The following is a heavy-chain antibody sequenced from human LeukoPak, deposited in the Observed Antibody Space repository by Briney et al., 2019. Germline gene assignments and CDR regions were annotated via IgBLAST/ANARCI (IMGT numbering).Heavy chain of an antibody. Sequence: GGSLRLSCVASGFTLSNYAMSWVRQAPGKGLEWVSSLGISGGYTWYAGSVKGRFTISRDNAKNSLYLQMNSLRVEDTAVYYCARGPTMKMDVWGKGTTVTVSS. CDR1: GFTLSNYA. V-gene: IGHV3-23*01. CDR2: LGISGGYT. D-gene: IGHD3-22*01. CDR3: ARGPTMKMDV. J-gene: IGHJ6*04.